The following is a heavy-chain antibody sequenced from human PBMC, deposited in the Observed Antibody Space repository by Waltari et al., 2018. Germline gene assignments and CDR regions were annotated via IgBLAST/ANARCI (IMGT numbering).Heavy chain of an antibody. J-gene: IGHJ4*02. D-gene: IGHD2-8*02. Sequence: EVQLVQSGAEVKKPGESLKISCKGSGYSFTSYWIGWWRQMPGKGLEWMGIIYPGDSDTRYSPSFQGQVTISADKSISTAYLQWSSLKASDTAMYYCARTKYCTGGVCAFDYWGQGTLVTVSS. CDR1: GYSFTSYW. V-gene: IGHV5-51*01. CDR2: IYPGDSDT. CDR3: ARTKYCTGGVCAFDY.